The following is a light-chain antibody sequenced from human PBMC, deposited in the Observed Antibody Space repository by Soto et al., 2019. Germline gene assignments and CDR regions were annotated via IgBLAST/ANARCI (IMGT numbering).Light chain of an antibody. V-gene: IGKV3-15*01. Sequence: EMVMTQSPVTLSLSPGERATLSCRASQSVGRNLTWYQQKPGQAPRLLIYGASTRATDIPARFSGSGSGTEFTLTSTGLQSEDFAIYHCQQYKDMPWAFGQGTKVEI. CDR3: QQYKDMPWA. J-gene: IGKJ1*01. CDR2: GAS. CDR1: QSVGRN.